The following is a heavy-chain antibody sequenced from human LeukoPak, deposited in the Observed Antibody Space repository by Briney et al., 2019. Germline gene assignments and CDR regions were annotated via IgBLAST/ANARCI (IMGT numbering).Heavy chain of an antibody. CDR2: IYSGGST. CDR3: ARDRKVGATQDY. D-gene: IGHD1-26*01. V-gene: IGHV3-53*01. J-gene: IGHJ4*02. CDR1: GFTLSSNY. Sequence: GGSLRLSCAASGFTLSSNYMSWVRQAPGRGLEWVSVIYSGGSTYYADSVRGRFTISRDTSKNTLYLQMNSLRAEDTAVYYCARDRKVGATQDYWGQGTLVTVSS.